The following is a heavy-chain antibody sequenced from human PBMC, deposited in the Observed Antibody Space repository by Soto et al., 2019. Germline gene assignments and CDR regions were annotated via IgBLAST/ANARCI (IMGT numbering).Heavy chain of an antibody. J-gene: IGHJ1*01. CDR2: IWYDGSNK. D-gene: IGHD4-17*01. CDR1: GFTFSSYG. V-gene: IGHV3-33*01. Sequence: TGGSLRLSCAASGFTFSSYGMHWVRQAPGKGLEWVAVIWYDGSNKYYADSVKGRFTISRDNSKNTLCLQMNSLRAEDTAVYYCARDRPDDYGDYYFQHWGQGTLVTVSS. CDR3: ARDRPDDYGDYYFQH.